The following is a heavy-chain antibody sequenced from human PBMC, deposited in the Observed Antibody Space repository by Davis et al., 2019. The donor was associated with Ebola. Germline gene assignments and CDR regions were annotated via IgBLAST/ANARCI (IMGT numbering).Heavy chain of an antibody. CDR1: GYTFTTYG. CDR2: ISAYYGTT. CDR3: AREAEVDGSIFFLH. V-gene: IGHV1-18*01. Sequence: ASVKVSCKASGYTFTTYGISWVRQAPGQGLEWMGWISAYYGTTNYAQSLQGSVTMTRDTSTSTAHMELRGLRSDDTAVYYCAREAEVDGSIFFLHWGQGTLVTVSS. D-gene: IGHD3-10*01. J-gene: IGHJ1*01.